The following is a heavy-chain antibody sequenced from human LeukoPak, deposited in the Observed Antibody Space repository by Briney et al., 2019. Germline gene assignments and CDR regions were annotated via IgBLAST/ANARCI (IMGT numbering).Heavy chain of an antibody. CDR1: GFTFSSYS. Sequence: GGSLRLSCAASGFTFSSYSMNWVRQAPGKGLEWVSSISSSSSYTYYADSVKGRFTISRDNAKNSLYLQMNSLRAEDTAVYYCARDRSIVVVVAATHDAFDIWGQGTMVTVSS. D-gene: IGHD2-15*01. J-gene: IGHJ3*02. CDR3: ARDRSIVVVVAATHDAFDI. V-gene: IGHV3-21*01. CDR2: ISSSSSYT.